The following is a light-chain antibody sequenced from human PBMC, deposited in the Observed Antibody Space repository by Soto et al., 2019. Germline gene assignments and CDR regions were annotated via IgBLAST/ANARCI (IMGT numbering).Light chain of an antibody. CDR1: NSDIGSYKY. V-gene: IGLV2-14*01. CDR2: EVR. CDR3: SSYTASGTPYV. Sequence: QSALTQPASVSGSPGQSITISCAGSNSDIGSYKYVSWFQQHPGNAPKLIISEVRDRPSGVSTRFSGSKSGNPASLTISGLQPEDEADYYCSSYTASGTPYVFGTGTKLTVL. J-gene: IGLJ1*01.